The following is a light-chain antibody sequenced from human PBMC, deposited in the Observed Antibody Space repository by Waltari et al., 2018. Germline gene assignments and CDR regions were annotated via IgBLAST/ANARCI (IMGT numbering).Light chain of an antibody. CDR2: EVS. V-gene: IGLV2-14*01. CDR3: SSYTSSSTQV. CDR1: SSDVGGYNY. Sequence: QSALTQPASVSGSPGQSITISCTGTSSDVGGYNYVSWYQQHPGKAPKLMIYEVSNRPSGVSNRFSGSKSGNPASLTISGRQAEDEADYYCSSYTSSSTQVFGGGTKLTVL. J-gene: IGLJ2*01.